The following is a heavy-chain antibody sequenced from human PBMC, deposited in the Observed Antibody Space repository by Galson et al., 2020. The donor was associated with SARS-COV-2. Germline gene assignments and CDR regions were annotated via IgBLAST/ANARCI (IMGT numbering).Heavy chain of an antibody. V-gene: IGHV3-48*02. D-gene: IGHD6-19*01. CDR1: GFTFSSYS. CDR2: ISSSSSTI. J-gene: IGHJ6*02. Sequence: GESLKISCAASGFTFSSYSMNWVRQAPGKGLEWVSYISSSSSTIYYADSVKGRFTISRDNAKNSLYLQMNSLRDEDTAVYYCARDTREKSGWYECMDVWGQGTTVTVSS. CDR3: ARDTREKSGWYECMDV.